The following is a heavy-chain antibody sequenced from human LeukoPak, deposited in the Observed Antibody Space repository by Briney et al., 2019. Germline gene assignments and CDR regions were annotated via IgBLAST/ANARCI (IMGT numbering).Heavy chain of an antibody. J-gene: IGHJ6*03. D-gene: IGHD3-22*01. CDR3: ARDPPPHSSSYWGSYSYYYIDV. CDR2: INPISGGT. CDR1: GYTFTGHY. V-gene: IGHV1-2*06. Sequence: ASVKVSCKASGYTFTGHYMHWVRQAPGQGLEWMGPINPISGGTNYAQKFQGRVTMTRDTSTSTAYMELSSLRSDDTAVYYCARDPPPHSSSYWGSYSYYYIDVWGKGTTVTVSS.